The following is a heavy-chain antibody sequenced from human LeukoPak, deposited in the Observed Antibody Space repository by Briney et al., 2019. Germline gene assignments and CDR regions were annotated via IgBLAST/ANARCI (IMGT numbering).Heavy chain of an antibody. V-gene: IGHV1-18*01. Sequence: ASVKVSCKASGYTFSSYGISWVRQAPGQGLEWMGWISPYNGNTDYAQKLQGRVTMTTDTSTSTAYMELRSLRSDDTAVYYCARDRWGVLGGDYWGQGTLVTVSS. CDR3: ARDRWGVLGGDY. CDR1: GYTFSSYG. J-gene: IGHJ4*02. CDR2: ISPYNGNT. D-gene: IGHD3-16*01.